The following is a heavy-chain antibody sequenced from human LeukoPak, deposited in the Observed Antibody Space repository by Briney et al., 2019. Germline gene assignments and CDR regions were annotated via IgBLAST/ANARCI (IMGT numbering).Heavy chain of an antibody. CDR1: GFTVSSNS. J-gene: IGHJ5*02. CDR2: ISSSGFNI. D-gene: IGHD2-15*01. V-gene: IGHV3-48*04. CDR3: AGQSRLGYCSGGSCYSQPFDP. Sequence: GGSLRLSCTVSGFTVSSNSWSWVRQAPGKGLEWVSYISSSGFNIYYADSVKGRFTISRDNAKNSLYLQMNSLRAEDTAVYYCAGQSRLGYCSGGSCYSQPFDPWGQGTLVTVSS.